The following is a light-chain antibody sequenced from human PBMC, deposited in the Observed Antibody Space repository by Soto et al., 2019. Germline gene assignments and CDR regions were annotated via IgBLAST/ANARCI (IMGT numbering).Light chain of an antibody. CDR3: QQYNKWPLT. V-gene: IGKV3-15*01. CDR2: AAS. CDR1: QSVAGD. Sequence: EIVLTQSPVTLSVSPGEGATLSCRASQSVAGDLAWYQQIPGQVPRLLIYAASTRATGIPARFSGSGSGTDFTLTISSLQSEDFAVYYCQQYNKWPLTFGGGTKVEIK. J-gene: IGKJ4*01.